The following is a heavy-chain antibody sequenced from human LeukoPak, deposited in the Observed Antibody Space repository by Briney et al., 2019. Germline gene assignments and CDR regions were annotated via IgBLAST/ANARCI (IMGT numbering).Heavy chain of an antibody. Sequence: GSLRLSCAASGFTFSSYSMNWVRQAPGKGLEWVSYISSSSSTIYYADSVKGRFTISRDNAKNSLYLQMNSLRAEDTAVYYCANLDIVVVPAAMDPAEYFQHWGQGTLVTVSS. V-gene: IGHV3-48*01. CDR1: GFTFSSYS. D-gene: IGHD2-2*01. CDR3: ANLDIVVVPAAMDPAEYFQH. CDR2: ISSSSSTI. J-gene: IGHJ1*01.